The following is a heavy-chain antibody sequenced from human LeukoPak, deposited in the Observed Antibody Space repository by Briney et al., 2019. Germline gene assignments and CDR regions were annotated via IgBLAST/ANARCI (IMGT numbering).Heavy chain of an antibody. CDR2: ITPIFGTA. D-gene: IGHD3-9*01. CDR3: ARDPIDNILTGYFPSEGFDY. CDR1: GGTFSSYA. V-gene: IGHV1-69*05. Sequence: ASVKVSCKASGGTFSSYAISWVRQAPGQALDWMGRITPIFGTANYAQKFQGRVTITTDESTSTAYMELSSLRSEDTTVYYCARDPIDNILTGYFPSEGFDYWGQGTLVTVSS. J-gene: IGHJ4*02.